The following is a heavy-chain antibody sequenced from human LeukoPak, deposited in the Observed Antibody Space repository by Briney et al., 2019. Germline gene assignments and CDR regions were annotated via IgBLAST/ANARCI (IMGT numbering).Heavy chain of an antibody. CDR2: ISVGRGDS. CDR3: ARERGIRDAFDF. Sequence: GASVKVSCKASGYTFTSYTIHWVRQAPGQSLEWMGWISVGRGDSKCSQEFQGRATLTRDTSATTAYLEVSSLRPEDMAVYYCARERGIRDAFDFWGQGTMATVSS. V-gene: IGHV1-3*03. CDR1: GYTFTSYT. J-gene: IGHJ3*01. D-gene: IGHD1-14*01.